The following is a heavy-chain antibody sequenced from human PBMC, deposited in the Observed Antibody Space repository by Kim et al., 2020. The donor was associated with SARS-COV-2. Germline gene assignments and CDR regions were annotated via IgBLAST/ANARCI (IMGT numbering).Heavy chain of an antibody. Sequence: TEYGAPVKGRFTMSRDDSKNTLHLQMNSLETEDTGVYYCTTLISAAGRGYWGQGTLVTVSS. V-gene: IGHV3-15*01. J-gene: IGHJ4*02. D-gene: IGHD6-13*01. CDR2: T. CDR3: TTLISAAGRGY.